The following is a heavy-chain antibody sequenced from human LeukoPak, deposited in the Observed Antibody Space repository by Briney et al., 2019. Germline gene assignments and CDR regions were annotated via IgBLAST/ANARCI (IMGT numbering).Heavy chain of an antibody. CDR2: INPNSGGT. D-gene: IGHD6-19*01. CDR3: AKNRGEITVAECDY. CDR1: GYTFTGYY. J-gene: IGHJ4*02. Sequence: GASVKVSCNASGYTFTGYYIHWVRQAPGQGLEWMGWINPNSGGTNYAQKFQGRVTMTRDTSISTVYMELSSLRSDDTAVYYCAKNRGEITVAECDYWGQGTLVTVSS. V-gene: IGHV1-2*02.